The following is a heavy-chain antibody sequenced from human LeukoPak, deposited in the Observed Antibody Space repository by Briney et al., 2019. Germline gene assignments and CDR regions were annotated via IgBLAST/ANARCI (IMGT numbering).Heavy chain of an antibody. CDR2: IYYSGST. J-gene: IGHJ5*02. Sequence: SETLSLTCAVYGGSFSGYYWSWIRQPPGKGLEWIGYIYYSGSTYYNPSLKSRVTISVDTSKNQFSLKLSSVTAADTAVYYCARALTGIAAAAWFDPWGQGTLVTVSS. D-gene: IGHD6-13*01. CDR3: ARALTGIAAAAWFDP. CDR1: GGSFSGYY. V-gene: IGHV4-30-4*01.